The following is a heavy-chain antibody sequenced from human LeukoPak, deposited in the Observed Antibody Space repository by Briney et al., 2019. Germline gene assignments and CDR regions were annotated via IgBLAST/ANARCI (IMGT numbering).Heavy chain of an antibody. J-gene: IGHJ4*02. V-gene: IGHV1-69*05. CDR1: GGTFSSYA. Sequence: GASVKVSCKASGGTFSSYAISWVRQAPGQGLEWMGGIIPIFGTANYAQKLQGRVTMTTDTSTSTAYMELRSLRSDDTAVYYCARDQALVGAKDYWGQGTLVTVSS. CDR3: ARDQALVGAKDY. D-gene: IGHD1-26*01. CDR2: IIPIFGTA.